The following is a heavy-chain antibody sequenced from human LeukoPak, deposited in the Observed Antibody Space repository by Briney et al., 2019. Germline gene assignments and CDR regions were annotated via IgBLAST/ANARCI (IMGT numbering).Heavy chain of an antibody. CDR3: AKEAGGTGTFGTYYYYYMDV. CDR2: ISGSGGST. V-gene: IGHV3-23*01. J-gene: IGHJ6*03. Sequence: PGGSLRLSCAASGFTFSLYTMNWVRQAPGKGLEWVLAISGSGGSTYYADSVKGRFTISRDNSKNTLYLQMNSLRAEDTAVYYCAKEAGGTGTFGTYYYYYMDVWGKGTTVTVSS. CDR1: GFTFSLYT. D-gene: IGHD1-1*01.